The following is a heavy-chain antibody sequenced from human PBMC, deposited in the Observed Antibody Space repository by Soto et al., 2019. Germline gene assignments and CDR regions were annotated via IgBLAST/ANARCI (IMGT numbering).Heavy chain of an antibody. CDR2: IYYSGST. CDR1: GGSISSGGYY. CDR3: EREHFNCSGGSCYSEYKYYYYYGMDV. D-gene: IGHD2-15*01. J-gene: IGHJ6*02. Sequence: QVQLQESGPGLVKPSQTLSLTCTVSGGSISSGGYYWSWIRQHPGKGLEWIGYIYYSGSTYYNPSLKSRVTGSVNTPKNQFSLKLSSVTAAYTAVYYCEREHFNCSGGSCYSEYKYYYYYGMDVWGQGTTVTVSS. V-gene: IGHV4-31*03.